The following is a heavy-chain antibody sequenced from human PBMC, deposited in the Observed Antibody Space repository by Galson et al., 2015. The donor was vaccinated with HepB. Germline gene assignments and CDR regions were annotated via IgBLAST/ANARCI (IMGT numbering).Heavy chain of an antibody. J-gene: IGHJ4*02. Sequence: SLRLSCAASGFDFNDYFLHWARQAPGRGLEWVAVISYDGSNKYYADSVKGRFTISRDNSKDTLSLQMNSLTSDDTAVYYCAKGWDNWNDWGDHWGQGTRVTVSS. CDR1: GFDFNDYF. V-gene: IGHV3-30*18. D-gene: IGHD1-1*01. CDR2: ISYDGSNK. CDR3: AKGWDNWNDWGDH.